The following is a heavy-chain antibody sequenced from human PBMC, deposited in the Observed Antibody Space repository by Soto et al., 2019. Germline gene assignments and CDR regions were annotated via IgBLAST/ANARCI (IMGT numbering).Heavy chain of an antibody. CDR1: GFTFSSYG. CDR2: ISYDGSNK. J-gene: IGHJ4*02. CDR3: AKDFGSGSYSPFDY. D-gene: IGHD3-10*01. Sequence: QVQLVESGGGVVQPGRSLRLSCAASGFTFSSYGMHWVRQAPGKGLEWVAVISYDGSNKYYADSVKGRFTISRDNSKNTLYLQMNSLRAEDTVVYYCAKDFGSGSYSPFDYWRQGTLVTVSS. V-gene: IGHV3-30*18.